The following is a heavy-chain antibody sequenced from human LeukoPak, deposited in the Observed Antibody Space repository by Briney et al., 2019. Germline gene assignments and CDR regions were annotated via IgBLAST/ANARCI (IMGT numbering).Heavy chain of an antibody. CDR2: IIPIFGTA. CDR1: GGTFSSYA. V-gene: IGHV1-69*06. CDR3: ARAEVRGVIINAPSH. J-gene: IGHJ4*02. Sequence: GASVKVSCKASGGTFSSYAISWVRQAPGQGLEWMGGIIPIFGTANYAQKFQGRVTITADKSTSTAYMELSSLRSEDTAVYYCARAEVRGVIINAPSHWGQGTLVTVSS. D-gene: IGHD3-10*01.